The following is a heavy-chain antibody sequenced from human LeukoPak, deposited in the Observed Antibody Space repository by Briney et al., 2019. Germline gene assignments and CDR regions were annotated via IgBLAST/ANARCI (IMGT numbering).Heavy chain of an antibody. CDR1: GYTFTGYY. CDR2: IIPILGIA. V-gene: IGHV1-69*04. J-gene: IGHJ6*02. D-gene: IGHD6-13*01. Sequence: SVKVSCKASGYTFTGYYMHWVRQAPGQGLEWMGRIIPILGIANYAQKFQGRVTITADKSTSTAYMELSSLRSEDTAVYYCARGVRSSSWGLLSMDVWGQGTTVTVSS. CDR3: ARGVRSSSWGLLSMDV.